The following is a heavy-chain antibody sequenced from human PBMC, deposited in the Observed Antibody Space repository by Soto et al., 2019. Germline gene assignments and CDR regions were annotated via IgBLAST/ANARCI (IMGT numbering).Heavy chain of an antibody. Sequence: GGSLRLSCAASGFTFSSYDMHWVRQGTGKGLEWVSAIDTAGDTYYPGSVKGRFTISRENAKNYLYLQMNSLRAGDTAVYYCVRGSVRGVIGPFDYWGQGTLVTVSS. J-gene: IGHJ4*02. CDR2: IDTAGDT. D-gene: IGHD3-10*01. V-gene: IGHV3-13*01. CDR3: VRGSVRGVIGPFDY. CDR1: GFTFSSYD.